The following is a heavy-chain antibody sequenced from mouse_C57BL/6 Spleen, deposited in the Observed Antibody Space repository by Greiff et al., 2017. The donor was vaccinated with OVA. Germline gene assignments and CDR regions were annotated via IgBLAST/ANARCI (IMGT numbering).Heavy chain of an antibody. Sequence: QVQLQQSGAELVKPGASVKISCKASGYAFSSYWMNWVKQRPGKGLEWIGQIYPGDGDTNYNGKFKGKATLTADKSSSTAYMQLSSLTSEDSAVYFGARKGDDYDGYCDYWGQGTTLTVSS. D-gene: IGHD2-4*01. J-gene: IGHJ2*01. V-gene: IGHV1-80*01. CDR1: GYAFSSYW. CDR2: IYPGDGDT. CDR3: ARKGDDYDGYCDY.